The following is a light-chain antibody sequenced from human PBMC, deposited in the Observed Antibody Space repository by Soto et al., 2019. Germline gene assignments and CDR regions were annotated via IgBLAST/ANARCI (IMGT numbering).Light chain of an antibody. CDR2: GAS. V-gene: IGKV3-20*01. CDR1: QSVSSSY. Sequence: EIVLTQSPGTLSLSPGGRATLSCRASQSVSSSYFAWYQQKPGQAPRLLIYGASARATGIPDRFSGGGSGAEYTLTISSLQSDDFATYYCQQYNTYSTFGQGTRLEIK. J-gene: IGKJ5*01. CDR3: QQYNTYST.